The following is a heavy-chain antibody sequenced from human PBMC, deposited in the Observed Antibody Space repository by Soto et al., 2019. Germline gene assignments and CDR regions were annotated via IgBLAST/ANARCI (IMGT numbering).Heavy chain of an antibody. CDR3: AREKYSGSYTYYYGMDV. J-gene: IGHJ6*02. V-gene: IGHV1-46*03. CDR1: GYTFTSYY. CDR2: INPSGGST. D-gene: IGHD1-26*01. Sequence: ASVKVSCKASGYTFTSYYMHWVRQAPGQGLEWMGIINPSGGSTSYAQKFQGRVTMTRDTSTSTVYMELSSLRSEDTAVYYCAREKYSGSYTYYYGMDVWGQGTTVTVSS.